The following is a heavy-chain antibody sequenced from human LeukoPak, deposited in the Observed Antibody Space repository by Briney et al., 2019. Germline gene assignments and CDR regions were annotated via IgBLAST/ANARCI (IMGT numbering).Heavy chain of an antibody. D-gene: IGHD2-15*01. V-gene: IGHV3-23*01. CDR3: VKDPGGGYCSGGSCSY. CDR2: IGDTGTNT. J-gene: IGHJ4*02. CDR1: GFTFSSYA. Sequence: GGSLRLSCAASGFTFSSYAMSWVRQAPGKGLEWVSGIGDTGTNTFYADSVKGRFTIPRDNSKSTVYLQMNSLRAEDTAIYYCVKDPGGGYCSGGSCSYWGQGTLVTVSS.